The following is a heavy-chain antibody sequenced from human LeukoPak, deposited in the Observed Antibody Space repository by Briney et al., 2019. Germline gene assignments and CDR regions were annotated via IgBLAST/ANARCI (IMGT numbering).Heavy chain of an antibody. CDR2: IWYDGSKK. J-gene: IGHJ4*02. CDR3: ARIGYDNSPPDY. CDR1: GFVFSNYG. V-gene: IGHV3-33*01. D-gene: IGHD3-22*01. Sequence: GGSLRLSCAASGFVFSNYGMYWVRQAPGKGLEWVAVIWYDGSKKYYVDSVKGRFTISRDNSENTLYLQMNSLRGEDTAVYYCARIGYDNSPPDYWGQGILVTVSS.